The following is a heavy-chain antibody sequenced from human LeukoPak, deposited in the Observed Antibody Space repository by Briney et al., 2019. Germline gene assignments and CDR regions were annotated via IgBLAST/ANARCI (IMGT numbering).Heavy chain of an antibody. J-gene: IGHJ3*02. CDR1: GYTFTSYG. V-gene: IGHV1-18*01. CDR3: ARDYGTISGLIDRLHLDAFEI. CDR2: ISADNGHT. D-gene: IGHD3-3*01. Sequence: ASVKVSCKASGYTFTSYGINWVRQAPGQGLEWIGWISADNGHTNLAQKFQGRVTMTTDTSTTTAYMEVRSLRSDDTAVYYCARDYGTISGLIDRLHLDAFEIWGQGTMVSVS.